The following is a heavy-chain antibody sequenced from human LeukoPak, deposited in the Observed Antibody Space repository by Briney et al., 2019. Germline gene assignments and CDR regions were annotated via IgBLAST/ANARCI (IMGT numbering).Heavy chain of an antibody. CDR3: ARGQGLRLGDPAGVY. J-gene: IGHJ4*02. V-gene: IGHV4-34*01. CDR2: INHSGST. CDR1: GGSFSGYY. D-gene: IGHD3-16*01. Sequence: PSETLSLTCAVYGGSFSGYYWSWIRQPPGKGLEWIGEINHSGSTNYNPSLKSRVTISVDTSKNQFSLKLSSVTAADTAVYYCARGQGLRLGDPAGVYWSQGTLVTVSS.